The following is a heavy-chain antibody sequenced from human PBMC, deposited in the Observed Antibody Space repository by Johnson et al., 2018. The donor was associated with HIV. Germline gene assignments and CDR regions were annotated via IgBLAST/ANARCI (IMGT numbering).Heavy chain of an antibody. Sequence: QVQLVESGGGVVQPGRSLRLSCAASGFTFSKYGMHWVRQAPGTGVEWVAVIWYDGNNKYYGDSVKGRFPISRDNSKNTLYLQMNSLRVEDTAVYYCAKSPGKDHGGNSGAFDIWGQGTMVTVS. CDR1: GFTFSKYG. D-gene: IGHD4-23*01. CDR3: AKSPGKDHGGNSGAFDI. J-gene: IGHJ3*02. CDR2: IWYDGNNK. V-gene: IGHV3-33*06.